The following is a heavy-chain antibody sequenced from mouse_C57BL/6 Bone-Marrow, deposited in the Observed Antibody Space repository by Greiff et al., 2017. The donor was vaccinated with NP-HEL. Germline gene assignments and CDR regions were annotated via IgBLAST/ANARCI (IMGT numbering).Heavy chain of an antibody. Sequence: VQLQQPGAELGKPGASVKLSCKASGYTFTSYWMHWVKQRHGQGLEWIGMINPNSGSTNYNEKFKGKATLTVDKSSSTAYMQLSSLTSEDSAVYYCARSRPNWERDYFDYWGQGTTLTVSS. V-gene: IGHV1-64*01. J-gene: IGHJ2*01. D-gene: IGHD4-1*01. CDR1: GYTFTSYW. CDR3: ARSRPNWERDYFDY. CDR2: INPNSGST.